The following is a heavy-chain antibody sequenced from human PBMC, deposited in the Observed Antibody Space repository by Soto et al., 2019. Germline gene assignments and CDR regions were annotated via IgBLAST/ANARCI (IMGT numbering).Heavy chain of an antibody. D-gene: IGHD2-15*01. V-gene: IGHV1-69*04. CDR2: IIPILDIA. Sequence: PSLRFSYRASGSNFSSRTITWVRQAPGQGLEWMGRIIPILDIANYAQKFQGRVTITADKSTSTAYMELSSLRSEDTAVYYCARDGDMGWFDPWGQGTLVTVSS. J-gene: IGHJ5*02. CDR3: ARDGDMGWFDP. CDR1: GSNFSSRT.